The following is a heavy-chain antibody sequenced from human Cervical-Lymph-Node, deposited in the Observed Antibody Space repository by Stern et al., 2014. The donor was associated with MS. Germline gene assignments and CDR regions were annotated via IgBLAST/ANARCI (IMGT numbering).Heavy chain of an antibody. V-gene: IGHV4-39*01. D-gene: IGHD1-1*01. CDR3: ARQGGRYSPKN. CDR2: ISYSGST. Sequence: QVQLQESGPGLVKPSETLSLTCTVSGGSISSSGFFWGWIRQPPGKGLEWIGTISYSGSTYYNLSLKSRVTVSADPSKNHFSLKLSSVTAADTAVYYCARQGGRYSPKNWGQGTLVTVSS. CDR1: GGSISSSGFF. J-gene: IGHJ4*02.